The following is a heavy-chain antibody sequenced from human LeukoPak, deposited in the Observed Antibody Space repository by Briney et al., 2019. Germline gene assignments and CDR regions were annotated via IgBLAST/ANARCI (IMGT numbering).Heavy chain of an antibody. J-gene: IGHJ4*02. CDR1: GFTFNNYA. D-gene: IGHD1-26*01. V-gene: IGHV3-23*01. CDR3: AKDWSDYGGDY. Sequence: PGGSLRLSCAASGFTFNNYAMSWVRQAPGKGLEWVSGTGASGITTHYAGSVKGRFTLSRDNSQNTLSLQMNSLRAEDTAVYYCAKDWSDYGGDYWGQGTLVTVSS. CDR2: TGASGITT.